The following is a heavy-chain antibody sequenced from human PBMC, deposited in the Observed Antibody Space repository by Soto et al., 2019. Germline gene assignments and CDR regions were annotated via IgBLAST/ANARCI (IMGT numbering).Heavy chain of an antibody. CDR3: ARVTYSSTSYYYYMDV. D-gene: IGHD6-13*01. V-gene: IGHV1-8*01. Sequence: ASVKVSCKASGYTFTSYDINWVRQATGQGLEWMGWMNPNSGNTGYAQKFQGRVTMTRNTSISTAYMELSSLRSEGTAVYYCARVTYSSTSYYYYMDVWGKGTTVTVSS. J-gene: IGHJ6*03. CDR1: GYTFTSYD. CDR2: MNPNSGNT.